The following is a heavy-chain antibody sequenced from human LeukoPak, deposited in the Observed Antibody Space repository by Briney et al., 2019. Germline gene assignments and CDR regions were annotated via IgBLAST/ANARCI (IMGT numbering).Heavy chain of an antibody. Sequence: SETLSLTCTVSGDSISSGDYYWSWIRQPPGKGLEWIGYIYYSGSTYYNPSLKSRVTISVDTSKNQFSLKLTSVTATDAAVYYCARDGGLRSFDGSKEYYYGMDVWCQGTTVTVSS. CDR2: IYYSGST. CDR3: ARDGGLRSFDGSKEYYYGMDV. CDR1: GDSISSGDYY. V-gene: IGHV4-30-4*01. J-gene: IGHJ6*02. D-gene: IGHD3-9*01.